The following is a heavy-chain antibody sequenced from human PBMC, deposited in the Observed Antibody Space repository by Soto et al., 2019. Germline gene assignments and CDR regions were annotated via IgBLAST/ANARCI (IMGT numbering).Heavy chain of an antibody. D-gene: IGHD3-10*01. CDR3: VKDQCMYYYGSGSDS. V-gene: IGHV3-30*18. Sequence: QVVLVESGGGVVQPGRSLRLSCAASGIPSSRYGMHWVRQAPGKGLEWLAVISYDGVNKYYADSVKGRSTISRDNSKNTVYLQILNMRPEDTAIYYCVKDQCMYYYGSGSDSWGQGTLVTVSS. CDR2: ISYDGVNK. CDR1: GIPSSRYG. J-gene: IGHJ4*02.